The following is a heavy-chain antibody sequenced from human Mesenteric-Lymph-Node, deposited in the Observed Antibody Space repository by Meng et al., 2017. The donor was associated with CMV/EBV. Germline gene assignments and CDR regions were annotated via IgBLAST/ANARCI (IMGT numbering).Heavy chain of an antibody. Sequence: GESLKISCAVSGFTFNAYAMHWVRQAPGKGLEWVAVISYDGSNKYYADSVKGRFTISRDNSKNTLYLQMNSLRAEDTAVYYCARDRACSSTSCYTDAFDIWGQGTMVTVSS. CDR3: ARDRACSSTSCYTDAFDI. CDR1: GFTFNAYA. CDR2: ISYDGSNK. D-gene: IGHD2-2*02. J-gene: IGHJ3*02. V-gene: IGHV3-30-3*01.